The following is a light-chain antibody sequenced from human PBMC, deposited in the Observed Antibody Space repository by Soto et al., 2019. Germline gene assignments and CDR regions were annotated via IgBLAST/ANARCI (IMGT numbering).Light chain of an antibody. CDR3: AAWDDSLNGQV. CDR2: YDD. CDR1: SSNIGNND. V-gene: IGLV1-36*01. J-gene: IGLJ1*01. Sequence: QSVLTQPTSVSEAPRQRVTISCSGTSSNIGNNDVNWYQQLPGKAPKLLIYYDDLMPSGVSDRFSGSKSGTSASLAISGLQSEDEDDYYCAAWDDSLNGQVFGTGTKLTVL.